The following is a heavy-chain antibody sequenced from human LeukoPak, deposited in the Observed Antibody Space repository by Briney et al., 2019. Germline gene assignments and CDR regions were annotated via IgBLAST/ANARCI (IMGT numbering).Heavy chain of an antibody. D-gene: IGHD6-19*01. V-gene: IGHV4-38-2*02. J-gene: IGHJ5*02. CDR3: ARRGGQWLKLAWFDP. Sequence: SETLPLTCTVSGYSISSGYYWGWIRQPPGKGLEWIGSVYYSGTTYYNPSLKSRVTISVDTSKNQFSLNLISVTAADTAVYYCARRGGQWLKLAWFDPWGQGTLVTVSS. CDR1: GYSISSGYY. CDR2: VYYSGTT.